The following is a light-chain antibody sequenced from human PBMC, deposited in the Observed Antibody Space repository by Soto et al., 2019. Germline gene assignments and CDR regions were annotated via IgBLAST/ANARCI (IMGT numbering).Light chain of an antibody. Sequence: EIVMTQSPATLSVSPGERATLSCRASQSVSSNLAWYQQKPGQAPRLLIYGASGRATGIPARFSGSGSGTEFTLTISSLEPEDFAVYYCHQRQYWPPITFGQGTRLEIK. J-gene: IGKJ5*01. CDR1: QSVSSN. CDR2: GAS. CDR3: HQRQYWPPIT. V-gene: IGKV3-15*01.